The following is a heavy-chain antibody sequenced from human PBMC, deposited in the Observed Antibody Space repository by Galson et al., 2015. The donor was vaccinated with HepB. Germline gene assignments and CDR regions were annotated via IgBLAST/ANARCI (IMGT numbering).Heavy chain of an antibody. Sequence: SVKVSCKASGYTFTSYDINWVRQATGQGLEWVGGITPVFGTANYAQNFQGRLTITADRSTTTAYMELSSLRPDDTAVYFCARIYSSGWPPADWGQGTLVAVSS. CDR1: GYTFTSYD. CDR3: ARIYSSGWPPAD. CDR2: ITPVFGTA. D-gene: IGHD3-22*01. V-gene: IGHV1-69*06. J-gene: IGHJ4*02.